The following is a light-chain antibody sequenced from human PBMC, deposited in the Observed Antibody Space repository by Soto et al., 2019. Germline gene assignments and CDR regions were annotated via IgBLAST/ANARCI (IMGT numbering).Light chain of an antibody. J-gene: IGKJ1*01. CDR2: GAA. Sequence: EIVLSQSPGTLCLSPGERPTLSFRASQSVFSSLAWYQQKPGQAPRLLIYGAATRATGIPARFSGSGSGTEFTLTISSLQSEDFAVYYCQQYHSWPAFGRGTKVDIK. V-gene: IGKV3-15*01. CDR3: QQYHSWPA. CDR1: QSVFSS.